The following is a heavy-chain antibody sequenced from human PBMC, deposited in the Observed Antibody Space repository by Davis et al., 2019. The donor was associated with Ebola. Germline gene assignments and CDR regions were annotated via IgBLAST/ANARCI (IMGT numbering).Heavy chain of an antibody. CDR3: TSDVQLAYCGGDCYGSVDV. Sequence: GGSLRLSCAASGFTFSGSAMHWVRQASGKGLEWVGRIRSKANSYATAYAASVKGRFTISRDDSKNTAYLQMNSLKTEDTAVYYCTSDVQLAYCGGDCYGSVDVWGQGTTVT. J-gene: IGHJ6*02. D-gene: IGHD2-21*02. V-gene: IGHV3-73*01. CDR2: IRSKANSYAT. CDR1: GFTFSGSA.